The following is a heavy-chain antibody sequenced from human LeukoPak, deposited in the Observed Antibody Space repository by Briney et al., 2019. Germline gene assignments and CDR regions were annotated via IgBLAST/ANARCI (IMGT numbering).Heavy chain of an antibody. CDR2: INHSGST. J-gene: IGHJ6*02. CDR1: GGSFSGYY. Sequence: KTSETLSLTCAVYGGSFSGYYWSWIRQPPGKGLEWIGEINHSGSTNYNPSLKSRVTISVDTSKNQFSLKLSSVTAADTAVYYCARGEQNYYGMDVWGQGTTVTVSS. CDR3: ARGEQNYYGMDV. V-gene: IGHV4-34*01. D-gene: IGHD1/OR15-1a*01.